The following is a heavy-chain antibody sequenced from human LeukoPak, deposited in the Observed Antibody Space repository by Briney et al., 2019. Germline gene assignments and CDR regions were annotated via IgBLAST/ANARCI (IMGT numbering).Heavy chain of an antibody. D-gene: IGHD1-26*01. J-gene: IGHJ4*02. CDR2: INEDGSTI. CDR3: ARVEVGGSYSKFDY. Sequence: PGGSLRLSCAASGFSFSSYWMHWVRQAPGKGLVWVSRINEDGSTINYADSVKGRFTISRDNPKNTLSLQMNSLRAEDTAVYYCARVEVGGSYSKFDYWGQGTLVTVSS. V-gene: IGHV3-74*01. CDR1: GFSFSSYW.